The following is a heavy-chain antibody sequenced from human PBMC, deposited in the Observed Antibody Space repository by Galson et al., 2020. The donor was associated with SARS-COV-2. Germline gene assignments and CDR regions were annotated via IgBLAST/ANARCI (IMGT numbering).Heavy chain of an antibody. CDR1: GGSISSYY. Sequence: SETLSLTCTVSGGSISSYYWSWIRQPPGKGLEWIGYIYYSGSTNYNPSLKSRVTISVDTSKNQFSLKLSSVTAADTAVYYCARLLYYDSSFFDYWGQGTLVTVSS. V-gene: IGHV4-59*08. CDR3: ARLLYYDSSFFDY. D-gene: IGHD3-22*01. CDR2: IYYSGST. J-gene: IGHJ4*02.